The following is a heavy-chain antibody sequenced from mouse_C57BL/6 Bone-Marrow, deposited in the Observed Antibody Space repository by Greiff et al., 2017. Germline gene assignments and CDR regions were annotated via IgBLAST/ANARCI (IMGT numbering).Heavy chain of an antibody. D-gene: IGHD2-3*01. V-gene: IGHV1-59*01. Sequence: VQLQQPGAELVRPGTSVKLSCKASGYTFTSYWMHWVKQRPGQGLEWIGVIDPSDSYTNYNQKFKGKATLTVDTSSSTAYMQISILTSEDSAVYYCASTGDGYFYWGQGTTLTGSS. CDR3: ASTGDGYFY. CDR2: IDPSDSYT. CDR1: GYTFTSYW. J-gene: IGHJ2*01.